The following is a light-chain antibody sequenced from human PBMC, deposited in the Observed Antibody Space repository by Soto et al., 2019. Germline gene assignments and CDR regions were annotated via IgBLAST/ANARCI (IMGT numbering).Light chain of an antibody. Sequence: DIQMTQSPSYVSASVGDRVTITCRASQGIYSWLAWFQQKPGKAPKLLIYATSSLQSGVPSRFRGSGSGTDFTLTIHSLRPEDSGTYYCKQVNSFPPTFGQGTKVQIK. CDR3: KQVNSFPPT. J-gene: IGKJ1*01. V-gene: IGKV1-12*01. CDR1: QGIYSW. CDR2: ATS.